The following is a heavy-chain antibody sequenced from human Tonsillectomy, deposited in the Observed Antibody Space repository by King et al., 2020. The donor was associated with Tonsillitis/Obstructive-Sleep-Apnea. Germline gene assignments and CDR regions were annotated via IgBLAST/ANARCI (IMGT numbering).Heavy chain of an antibody. CDR2: IYYSGST. V-gene: IGHV4-59*01. J-gene: IGHJ4*02. CDR1: GGSISSYY. D-gene: IGHD3-3*01. Sequence: VQLQESGPGLVKPSETLSLTCTVSGGSISSYYWSWIRQPPGKGLEWIGYIYYSGSTNYNPSLKSRVTISVDTSKNQFSLKLSSVTAADTAVYYCAGGHFGVVTVDYWGQGTLVTVSS. CDR3: AGGHFGVVTVDY.